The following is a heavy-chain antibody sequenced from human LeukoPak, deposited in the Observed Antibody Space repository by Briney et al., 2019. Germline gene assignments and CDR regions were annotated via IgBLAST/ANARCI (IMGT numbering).Heavy chain of an antibody. CDR1: GGTFSSYD. CDR3: ARGHYGKTLDY. J-gene: IGHJ4*02. D-gene: IGHD4-17*01. Sequence: SVKVSCKASGGTFSSYDVSWVRQAPGQGLEWVGGIIPVFGTTNYAQKFQGRVTITADKSTSTAYMELSSLRSEDTAVYYCARGHYGKTLDYWGQGTLVTVSS. V-gene: IGHV1-69*06. CDR2: IIPVFGTT.